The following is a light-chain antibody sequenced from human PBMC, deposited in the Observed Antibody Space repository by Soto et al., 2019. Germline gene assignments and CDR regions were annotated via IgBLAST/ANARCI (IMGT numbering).Light chain of an antibody. Sequence: EILLTQSPGTLSWSPGEGATLSWGASQSISSNFLAWYQQKRGQAPRLLIHGASNRATGIPDRFSGSGSRTDFTLTITRLEPEDFAVYYCQQRSNWTPITFGQGTRLE. V-gene: IGKV3D-20*02. J-gene: IGKJ5*01. CDR3: QQRSNWTPIT. CDR2: GAS. CDR1: QSISSNF.